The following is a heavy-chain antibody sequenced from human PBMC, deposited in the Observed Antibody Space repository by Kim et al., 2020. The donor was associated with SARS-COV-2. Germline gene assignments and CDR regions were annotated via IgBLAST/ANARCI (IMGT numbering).Heavy chain of an antibody. CDR1: GFTFSDYY. Sequence: GGSLRLSCAASGFTFSDYYMSWIRQAPGKGLEWVSYISSSGSTIYYADSVKGRFTISRDNAKNSLYLQMNSLRAEDTAVYYCARCYSSSWDGGGKGAFDIWGQGTMVTVSS. CDR3: ARCYSSSWDGGGKGAFDI. V-gene: IGHV3-11*01. J-gene: IGHJ3*02. CDR2: ISSSGSTI. D-gene: IGHD6-13*01.